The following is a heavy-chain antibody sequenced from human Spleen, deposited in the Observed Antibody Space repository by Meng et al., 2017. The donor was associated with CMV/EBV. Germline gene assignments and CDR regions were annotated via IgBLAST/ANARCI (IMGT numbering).Heavy chain of an antibody. J-gene: IGHJ4*02. V-gene: IGHV3-23*01. CDR2: ISGSGGKP. D-gene: IGHD6-13*01. Sequence: FTFSSYALSWVRQAPGQGLEWVSGISGSGGKPYYADSVKGRFTISRDNPKNTLYLQMNSLRVEDTAVYYCAKEVTFGDSNWYGGNDYWGQGTLVTVSS. CDR3: AKEVTFGDSNWYGGNDY. CDR1: FTFSSYA.